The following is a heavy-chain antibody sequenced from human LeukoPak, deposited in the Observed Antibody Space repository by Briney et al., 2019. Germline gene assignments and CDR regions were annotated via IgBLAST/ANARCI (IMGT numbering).Heavy chain of an antibody. CDR3: AKDRDYYGSGSYYCYYGMDV. CDR1: GFTFSSYG. D-gene: IGHD3-10*01. Sequence: GGSLRLSCAASGFTFSSYGMHWVRQAPGKGLEWVAVISYDGSNKYYADSVKGRFTISRDNSKNSLYLQMNSLRAEDTAVYYYAKDRDYYGSGSYYCYYGMDVWGQGTTVTDCS. CDR2: ISYDGSNK. V-gene: IGHV3-30*18. J-gene: IGHJ6*02.